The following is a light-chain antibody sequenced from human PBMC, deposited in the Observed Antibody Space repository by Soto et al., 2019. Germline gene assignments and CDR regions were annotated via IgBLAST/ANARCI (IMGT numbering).Light chain of an antibody. Sequence: QSALTQPASVSGSPGQSITISCTGTSSDVGGYNYVSWYQQHPGKAPKLMIYDVSNRPSGVSNRFSGSKSGNTASLTISGLQGQDEADYYCSSSTGSSTRVFGGGTKLTVL. CDR2: DVS. V-gene: IGLV2-14*01. CDR3: SSSTGSSTRV. J-gene: IGLJ2*01. CDR1: SSDVGGYNY.